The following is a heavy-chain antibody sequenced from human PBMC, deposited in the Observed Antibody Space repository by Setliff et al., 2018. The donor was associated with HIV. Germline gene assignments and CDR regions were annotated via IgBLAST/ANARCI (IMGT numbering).Heavy chain of an antibody. J-gene: IGHJ1*01. CDR1: GGSISGFY. D-gene: IGHD1-26*01. Sequence: PSETLSLTCSVSGGSISGFYWSWIRQPPGKGLEWIGYIYYGGSTNYNPSLKSRVTISVDTSKNQFSLNLRSMTAADTAVYYCARHHSGSYLTYFQDWGQGTLVTVSS. CDR2: IYYGGST. V-gene: IGHV4-59*08. CDR3: ARHHSGSYLTYFQD.